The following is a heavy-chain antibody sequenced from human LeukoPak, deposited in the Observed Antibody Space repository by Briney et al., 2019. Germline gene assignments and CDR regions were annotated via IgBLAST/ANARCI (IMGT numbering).Heavy chain of an antibody. Sequence: PGGSLRLSCAASGFTFSTYEINWVRQAPGKGLEWVSYISSSGSTIYYADSVKGRFTISRDNAKNSLYLQMNSLRAEDTAVYYCARAGSGSYSHFDYWGQGTLVTVSS. CDR3: ARAGSGSYSHFDY. J-gene: IGHJ4*02. CDR1: GFTFSTYE. CDR2: ISSSGSTI. D-gene: IGHD3-10*01. V-gene: IGHV3-48*03.